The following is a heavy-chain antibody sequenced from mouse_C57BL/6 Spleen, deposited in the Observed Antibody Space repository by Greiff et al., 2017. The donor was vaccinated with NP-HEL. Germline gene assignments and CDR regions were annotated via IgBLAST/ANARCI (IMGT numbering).Heavy chain of an antibody. D-gene: IGHD3-1*01. CDR1: GFTFSDYY. J-gene: IGHJ2*01. V-gene: IGHV5-16*01. Sequence: EVKLVESEGGLVQPGSSMKLSCTASGFTFSDYYMAWVRQVPEKGLEWVANINYDGSSTYYLDSLKSRFIISRDNAKNILYLQMSSLKSEDTATYYCARDRGLDYWGQGTTLTVSS. CDR2: INYDGSST. CDR3: ARDRGLDY.